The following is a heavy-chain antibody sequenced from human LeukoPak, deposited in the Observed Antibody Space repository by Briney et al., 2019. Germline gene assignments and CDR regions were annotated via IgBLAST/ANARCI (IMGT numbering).Heavy chain of an antibody. Sequence: SETLSLTCTVSGGSISSYYWSWIRQPPGKGLEWIGYVYYSGSTNYNLSLKSRVTISVDTSKNQFSLKLSSVTAADTAVYYCARLSGWAFDYWGQGALVTVSS. J-gene: IGHJ4*02. CDR1: GGSISSYY. CDR3: ARLSGWAFDY. D-gene: IGHD6-19*01. CDR2: VYYSGST. V-gene: IGHV4-59*01.